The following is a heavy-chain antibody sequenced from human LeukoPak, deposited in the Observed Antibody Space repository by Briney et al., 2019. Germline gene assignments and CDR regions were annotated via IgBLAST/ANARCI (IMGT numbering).Heavy chain of an antibody. Sequence: SETLSLTCTVSGDSISSYYWSWIRQPPGKGLEWIGYIYTSGGTIYIPSLKGRVTISIDTSKNQFSLKLSSVTAADSAVYYCARLTRLSTSPDRYYLDYWGQGTLVTVSS. V-gene: IGHV4-4*09. J-gene: IGHJ4*02. CDR2: IYTSGGT. CDR1: GDSISSYY. D-gene: IGHD6-6*01. CDR3: ARLTRLSTSPDRYYLDY.